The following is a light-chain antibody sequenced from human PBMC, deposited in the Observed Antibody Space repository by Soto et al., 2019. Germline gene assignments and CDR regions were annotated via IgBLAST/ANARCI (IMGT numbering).Light chain of an antibody. J-gene: IGKJ1*01. CDR1: QTVLYSSNNKNY. Sequence: DFVMTQSPDSLAVSLCERANIISKPTQTVLYSSNNKNYLAWYQQKPGQPPKLLIYWASTRESGVTDRFSGSGSGTDFTITISSLQAEDVAVYYCQQYYSTPRTVGQETKVEIK. CDR3: QQYYSTPRT. CDR2: WAS. V-gene: IGKV4-1*01.